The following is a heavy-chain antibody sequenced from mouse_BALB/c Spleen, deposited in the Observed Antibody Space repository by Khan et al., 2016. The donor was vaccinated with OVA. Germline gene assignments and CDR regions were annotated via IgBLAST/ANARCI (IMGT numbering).Heavy chain of an antibody. J-gene: IGHJ2*01. CDR2: IYPGTDNT. D-gene: IGHD3-2*02. V-gene: IGHV1S132*01. CDR1: GYIFTSYW. Sequence: QVQLQQSGAELVRPGASVKLSCQTSGYIFTSYWIHWVKQRSGQGLEWIARIYPGTDNTYYNERLKAKATLTADKSPSTAYMQLSSLKSEDSAAYFCAREEALYYFDYWGQGTTLTVSS. CDR3: AREEALYYFDY.